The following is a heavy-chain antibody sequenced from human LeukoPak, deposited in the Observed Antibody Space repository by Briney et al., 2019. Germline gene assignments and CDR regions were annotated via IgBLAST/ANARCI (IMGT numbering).Heavy chain of an antibody. V-gene: IGHV3-7*01. J-gene: IGHJ4*02. Sequence: GGSLRLSCAVPGFTFSSFWMTWISQAAGKGLEWVANIKKDGSEKYYVDSVKGRFTISRDNAKNSLYLQMNSLRAEDTAVYYCARDTGGGYSCYDCWGQGTLVTVSS. D-gene: IGHD5-18*01. CDR1: GFTFSSFW. CDR3: ARDTGGGYSCYDC. CDR2: IKKDGSEK.